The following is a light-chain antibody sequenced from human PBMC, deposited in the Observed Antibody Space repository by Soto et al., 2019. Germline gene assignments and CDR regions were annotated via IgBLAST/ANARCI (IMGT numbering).Light chain of an antibody. Sequence: QSVLTQPASVSGSPGQSIPISCTGTSSDVGSCNCVSWYQQHPGKAPTLMIYEVNKRPSGVSNRFSGSKSGNTASLTISGLQAEDEADYYCCSSVGSPNWVFGGGTKLTVL. J-gene: IGLJ3*02. V-gene: IGLV2-23*02. CDR2: EVN. CDR1: SSDVGSCNC. CDR3: CSSVGSPNWV.